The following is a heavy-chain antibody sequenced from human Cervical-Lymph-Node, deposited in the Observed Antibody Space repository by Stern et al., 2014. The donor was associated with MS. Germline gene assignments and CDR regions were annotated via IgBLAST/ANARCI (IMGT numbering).Heavy chain of an antibody. CDR1: GYSFTSYY. J-gene: IGHJ3*02. D-gene: IGHD3-10*01. V-gene: IGHV1-46*01. CDR2: INPSGGST. Sequence: QVQLVQSGAEVRAPGASVKVSCKASGYSFTSYYLQWVRQAPGQGLEWMGMINPSGGSTTYAQKFQGRVTMTRDTSTSTVYMELSSLRSEDTAVYYCVVGLLWFGQSRDAFDTWGQGTMVTVSS. CDR3: VVGLLWFGQSRDAFDT.